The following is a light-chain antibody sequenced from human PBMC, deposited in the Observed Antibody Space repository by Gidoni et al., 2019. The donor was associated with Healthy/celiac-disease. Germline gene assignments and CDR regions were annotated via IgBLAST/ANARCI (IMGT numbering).Light chain of an antibody. CDR3: SSYTSSSTSYV. V-gene: IGLV2-14*03. J-gene: IGLJ1*01. Sequence: QSALTQPASVSVSPGQSITISCTGTSSDVGGYNYFSWYQQHPGKAPKLMIYDVSNRPSGVSNRFSGSKAGNTAALTISGLQDEDEADYYCSSYTSSSTSYVFGTGTKGTVL. CDR2: DVS. CDR1: SSDVGGYNY.